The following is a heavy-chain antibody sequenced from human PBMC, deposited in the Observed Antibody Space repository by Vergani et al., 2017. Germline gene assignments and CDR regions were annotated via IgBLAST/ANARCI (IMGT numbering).Heavy chain of an antibody. D-gene: IGHD2-15*01. CDR2: INPNSGGT. CDR3: ARDPTYCSGGSCYVAAFDI. CDR1: GYTFTSYY. Sequence: QVQLVQSGAEVKKPGASVKVSCKASGYTFTSYYMHWVRQAPGQGLEWMGWINPNSGGTNYAQKFQGRVTMTRDTSISTAYMELSRLRSDDTAVYYCARDPTYCSGGSCYVAAFDIWGQGTMVTVSS. V-gene: IGHV1-2*02. J-gene: IGHJ3*02.